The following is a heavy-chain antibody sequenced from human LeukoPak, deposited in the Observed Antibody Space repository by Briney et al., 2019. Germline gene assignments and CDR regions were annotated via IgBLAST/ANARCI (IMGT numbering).Heavy chain of an antibody. D-gene: IGHD3-10*01. Sequence: GGSLRLSCAASGFTLSSYAMSWVRQAPGKGLEWVSTITAGGETTYYADSVKGRSTISRDNSKNTLFLLMNSLTAEDTAIHYCAKVPYSDCRSGRPPFMDVWGQGTTVAVSS. V-gene: IGHV3-23*01. CDR3: AKVPYSDCRSGRPPFMDV. J-gene: IGHJ6*02. CDR2: ITAGGETT. CDR1: GFTLSSYA.